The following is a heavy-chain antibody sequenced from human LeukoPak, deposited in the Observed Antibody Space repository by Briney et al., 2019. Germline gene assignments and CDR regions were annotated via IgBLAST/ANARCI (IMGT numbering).Heavy chain of an antibody. CDR1: GFPFSSYE. CDR2: ISSSGSTI. V-gene: IGHV3-48*03. Sequence: PGGCLRLSCAASGFPFSSYEMNWVRQAPGKGLEWVSYISSSGSTIYYADSVKGRFTISRDNAKNSLYLQMNSLRAEDTAVYYCARAPGGYSYGTPNFDYWGQGTLVTVSS. CDR3: ARAPGGYSYGTPNFDY. J-gene: IGHJ4*02. D-gene: IGHD5-18*01.